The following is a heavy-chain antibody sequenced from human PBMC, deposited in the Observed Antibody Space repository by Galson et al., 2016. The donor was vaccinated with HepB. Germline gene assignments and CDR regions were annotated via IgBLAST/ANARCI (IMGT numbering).Heavy chain of an antibody. Sequence: SLRLSCAASGFTFSSHWMHWVRQAPGKGLVWVSRINRDGSSTNFADSVKGRFSFSRDNSKTTLFLQMNSLRAEDTAVYYCARDLDLGYCSSTSCSYYAMDVWGQGTTVTVSS. J-gene: IGHJ6*02. CDR1: GFTFSSHW. V-gene: IGHV3-74*01. CDR3: ARDLDLGYCSSTSCSYYAMDV. D-gene: IGHD2-2*01. CDR2: INRDGSST.